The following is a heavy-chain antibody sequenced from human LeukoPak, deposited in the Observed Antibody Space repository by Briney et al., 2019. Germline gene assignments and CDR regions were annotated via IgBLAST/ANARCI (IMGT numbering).Heavy chain of an antibody. CDR1: GYTFTSYY. J-gene: IGHJ6*02. CDR2: INPSGGST. Sequence: ASVKVSCKASGYTFTSYYMHWVRQAPGQGLEWMGIINPSGGSTSYAQKFQGRVTMAGDTSTSTVYMELSSLRSDDTAVYYCARALWNRAPYGMDVWGQGTTVTVSS. CDR3: ARALWNRAPYGMDV. D-gene: IGHD1/OR15-1a*01. V-gene: IGHV1-46*01.